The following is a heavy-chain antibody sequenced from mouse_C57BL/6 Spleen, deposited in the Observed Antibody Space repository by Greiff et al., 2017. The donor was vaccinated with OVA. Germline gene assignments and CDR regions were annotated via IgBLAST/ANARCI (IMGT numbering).Heavy chain of an antibody. CDR1: GYSITSGYY. V-gene: IGHV3-6*01. J-gene: IGHJ4*01. D-gene: IGHD2-4*01. Sequence: VQRVESGPGLVKPSQSLSLTCSVTGYSITSGYYWNWIRQFPGNKLEWMGYISYDVSTNYNPSLKNRISITRDTSKNQFFLKLNAVTTENTATYDCARVGLRDYAMDYWGQGTSVTVSS. CDR2: ISYDVST. CDR3: ARVGLRDYAMDY.